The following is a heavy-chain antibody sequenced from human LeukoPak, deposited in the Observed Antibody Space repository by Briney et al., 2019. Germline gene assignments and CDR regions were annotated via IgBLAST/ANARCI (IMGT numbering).Heavy chain of an antibody. CDR1: GFTFTIFG. Sequence: GGSLRLSCAASGFTFTIFGFNWVRQAPGKVPEWVSYIDARSGITYYADSVQGRFTISRDNAQESVFLQMNSLRADDTAVYYCAEGYSYGLGAFDIWGQGTMVTVSS. CDR2: IDARSGIT. D-gene: IGHD5-18*01. CDR3: AEGYSYGLGAFDI. V-gene: IGHV3-48*01. J-gene: IGHJ3*02.